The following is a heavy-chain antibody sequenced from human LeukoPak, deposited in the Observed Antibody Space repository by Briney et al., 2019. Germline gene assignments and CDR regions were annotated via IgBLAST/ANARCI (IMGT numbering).Heavy chain of an antibody. D-gene: IGHD1-26*01. Sequence: SETLSLTCTVAGGSISSYYWSWIRQPPGKGLEWIGYIYYNGSTNYNPSLKSRVTISVDTSKNQSSLKLSSVTAADTAVYYCARVGIRQGAFDIWGQGTMVTVSS. J-gene: IGHJ3*02. CDR3: ARVGIRQGAFDI. CDR1: GGSISSYY. CDR2: IYYNGST. V-gene: IGHV4-59*01.